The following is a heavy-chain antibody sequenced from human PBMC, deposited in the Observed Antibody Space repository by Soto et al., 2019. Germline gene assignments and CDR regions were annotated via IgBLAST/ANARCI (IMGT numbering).Heavy chain of an antibody. D-gene: IGHD3-3*01. Sequence: SETLSLTCTVSGGSVSSGSYYWSWIRQPPGKGLEWIGYIYYSGSTNYNPSLKSQVTISVDTSKNQFSLKLGSVTAADTAVYYCARDQWGIFGTNWFDPWGQGTLVTVSS. CDR2: IYYSGST. J-gene: IGHJ5*02. V-gene: IGHV4-61*01. CDR1: GGSVSSGSYY. CDR3: ARDQWGIFGTNWFDP.